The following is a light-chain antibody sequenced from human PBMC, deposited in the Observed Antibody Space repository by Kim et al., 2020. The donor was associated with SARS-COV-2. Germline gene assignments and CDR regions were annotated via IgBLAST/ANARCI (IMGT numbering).Light chain of an antibody. Sequence: SYELTQPPSVSVPPGQTASITCSGNRFGGKSVRWYQQKPGQSPVLVLYYDTKRPSGIPERFSGSNSGNTATLTISGAQAWDEADYYCQAWESRSAQVVFGGGTQLTVL. V-gene: IGLV3-1*01. CDR3: QAWESRSAQVV. CDR2: YDT. J-gene: IGLJ2*01. CDR1: RFGGKS.